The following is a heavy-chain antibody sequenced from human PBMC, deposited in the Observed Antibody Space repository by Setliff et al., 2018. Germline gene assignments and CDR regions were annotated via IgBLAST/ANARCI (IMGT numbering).Heavy chain of an antibody. CDR1: GDSMNDNH. Sequence: SETLSLTCNVSGDSMNDNHWTWIRQPPGKGLEWIGYIYTSEGTNYNPSLKSRVTISVDMSKNQFSLKLSSVIAADTAVYYCARGVSSVSWTPRYWGRGILVTVSS. J-gene: IGHJ4*02. CDR3: ARGVSSVSWTPRY. D-gene: IGHD6-19*01. CDR2: IYTSEGT. V-gene: IGHV4-4*08.